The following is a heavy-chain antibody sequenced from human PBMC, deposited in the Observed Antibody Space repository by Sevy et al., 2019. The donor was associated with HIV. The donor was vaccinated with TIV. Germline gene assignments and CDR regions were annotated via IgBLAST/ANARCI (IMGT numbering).Heavy chain of an antibody. Sequence: ASVKVSCKASGGTFSSYAISWVRQAPGQGLEWMGGIIPIFGTANYAQKFQGRVTITADKSTSTAYMELSSLRSEDTAVYYCAADIVATKDDAFDIWGQGTMVTVSS. J-gene: IGHJ3*02. D-gene: IGHD5-12*01. CDR3: AADIVATKDDAFDI. CDR1: GGTFSSYA. CDR2: IIPIFGTA. V-gene: IGHV1-69*06.